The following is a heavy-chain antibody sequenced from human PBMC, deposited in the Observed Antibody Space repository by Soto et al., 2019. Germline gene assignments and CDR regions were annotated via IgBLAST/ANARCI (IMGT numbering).Heavy chain of an antibody. Sequence: PSETLSLTCTVSGGSISSSSYYWGWSRQPPGKGLEWIGSIYYSGSSYYNPSLKSRVTISVDKSKNQFSLNLSSVTAADTAVYYCASGYSGPLNSYYYYYGMDVWGQGTTVTVSS. V-gene: IGHV4-39*01. J-gene: IGHJ6*02. CDR3: ASGYSGPLNSYYYYYGMDV. CDR1: GGSISSSSYY. CDR2: IYYSGSS. D-gene: IGHD2-15*01.